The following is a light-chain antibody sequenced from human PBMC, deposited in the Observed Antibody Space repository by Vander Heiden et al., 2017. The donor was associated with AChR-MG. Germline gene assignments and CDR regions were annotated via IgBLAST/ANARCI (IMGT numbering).Light chain of an antibody. V-gene: IGLV2-23*02. CDR3: CAYADSGTVL. Sequence: QSALTQPASVSGSPGQSLTISCTGTSSDVGTSALVSWDQHHPGKPPKIMIYEVSKRPSGVSNRFSASKSGNTASLTISGLQAEDEADYYCCAYADSGTVLFGGGTKL. CDR1: SSDVGTSAL. J-gene: IGLJ2*01. CDR2: EVS.